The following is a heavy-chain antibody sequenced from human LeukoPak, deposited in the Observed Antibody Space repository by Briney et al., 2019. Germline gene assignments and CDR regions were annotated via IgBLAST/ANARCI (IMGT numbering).Heavy chain of an antibody. CDR1: GGSISSYY. D-gene: IGHD3-3*01. V-gene: IGHV4-59*01. J-gene: IGHJ5*02. CDR2: IYYSGST. Sequence: PSETLSLTCTVSGGSISSYYWSWIRQPPGEGLEWIGYIYYSGSTNYNPSLKSRVTISVDTSKNQFSLKLSSVTAADTAVYYCARVEKEYDFWSGYYTGIGWFDPWGQGTLVTVSS. CDR3: ARVEKEYDFWSGYYTGIGWFDP.